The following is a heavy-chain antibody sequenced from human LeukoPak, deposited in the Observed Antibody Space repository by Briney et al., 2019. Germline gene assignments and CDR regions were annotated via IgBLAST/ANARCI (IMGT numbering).Heavy chain of an antibody. Sequence: GGSVSLSCAASGLTFSIYATSWVRQARGRGLEWDSAISGSGGSTHYADSVKGRFTISRDNSKNTLHLQMNSLRAEDTAVYYCAKDRSGPPNWAQGTLVTVPS. CDR1: GLTFSIYA. V-gene: IGHV3-23*01. J-gene: IGHJ4*02. D-gene: IGHD1-14*01. CDR2: ISGSGGST. CDR3: AKDRSGPPN.